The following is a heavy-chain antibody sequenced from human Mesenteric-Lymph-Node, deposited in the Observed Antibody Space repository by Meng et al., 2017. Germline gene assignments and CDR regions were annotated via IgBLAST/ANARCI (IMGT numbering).Heavy chain of an antibody. Sequence: QVQLVQSGPEAKKPGSSVKVSCKGSGDTFNNFGTSWVRQAPGQGLEWMGGITPILDTTNYAQKFQGRLKITADKSTSTVYMELSSLTSEDTAVYYCARVGQWLPIDYWGQGTLVTVSS. CDR2: ITPILDTT. CDR1: GDTFNNFG. V-gene: IGHV1-69*06. J-gene: IGHJ4*02. CDR3: ARVGQWLPIDY. D-gene: IGHD6-19*01.